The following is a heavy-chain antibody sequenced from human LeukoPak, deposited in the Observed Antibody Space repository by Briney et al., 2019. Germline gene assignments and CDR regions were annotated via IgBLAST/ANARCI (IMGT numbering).Heavy chain of an antibody. V-gene: IGHV1-2*06. CDR3: ARGHDNWFDP. CDR1: GYSFTGYY. J-gene: IGHJ5*02. CDR2: INPNNGVT. Sequence: ASVKVSCKASGYSFTGYYLHWVRQAPGQGLEWMGRINPNNGVTTYAQKFQDRVTMTRDTSISTAYMELSRLTSDDSAVYYCARGHDNWFDPWGQGTLVIVSS.